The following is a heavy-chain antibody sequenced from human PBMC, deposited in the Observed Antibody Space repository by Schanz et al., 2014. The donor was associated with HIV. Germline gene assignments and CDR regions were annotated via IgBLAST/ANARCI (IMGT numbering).Heavy chain of an antibody. J-gene: IGHJ6*02. CDR2: ISYDGSNK. CDR1: RFTFSSYG. D-gene: IGHD3-16*01. V-gene: IGHV3-30*03. CDR3: ARVANWDYYGMDV. Sequence: QVQLVESGGGVVQPGRSLRLSCAASRFTFSSYGMHWVRQAPGKGLEWVAVISYDGSNKYYADSVKGRFTISRDNSKNTLFLQMNSLRGEDTAVYYCARVANWDYYGMDVWGRGTTVIVSS.